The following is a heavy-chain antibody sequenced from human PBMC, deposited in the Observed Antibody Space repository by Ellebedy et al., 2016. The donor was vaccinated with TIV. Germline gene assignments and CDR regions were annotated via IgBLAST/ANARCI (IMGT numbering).Heavy chain of an antibody. CDR3: SRGWSTPDS. CDR1: GFTFSHYA. V-gene: IGHV3-33*01. J-gene: IGHJ4*02. D-gene: IGHD2-15*01. Sequence: GESLKISCAASGFTFSHYAMHWVRQAPGKGLEWVAVIWYDGSNAYYADSVKGRFTISRDNAQDTLFLQMNSLRAEDTAVYFCSRGWSTPDSWGQGTLVIVSS. CDR2: IWYDGSNA.